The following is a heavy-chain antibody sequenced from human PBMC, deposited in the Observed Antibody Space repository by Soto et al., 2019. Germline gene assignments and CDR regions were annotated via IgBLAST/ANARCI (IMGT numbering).Heavy chain of an antibody. CDR1: GGSFSGYY. V-gene: IGHV4-34*01. Sequence: PSETLSLTCAVYGGSFSGYYWSWIRQPPGKGLEWIGEINHSGSTNYNPSLESRVTISVDTSKNQFSLKLSSVTAADTAVYYCARGSRYYDSSGYLHYYYYYGMDVWGQGTTVTVSS. J-gene: IGHJ6*02. CDR3: ARGSRYYDSSGYLHYYYYYGMDV. D-gene: IGHD3-22*01. CDR2: INHSGST.